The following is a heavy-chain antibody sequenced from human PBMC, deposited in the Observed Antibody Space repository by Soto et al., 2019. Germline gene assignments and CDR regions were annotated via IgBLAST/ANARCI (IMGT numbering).Heavy chain of an antibody. Sequence: GGSLRLSCAVSGFTVSSNYMSWVRQAPGKGLEWVSVIYSSGSTYYADSVKDRFIISRDNSKNTLYLQMNSLRAEDSAVYYCARTKYGEFDYWGQGTLVTVSS. V-gene: IGHV3-66*01. CDR2: IYSSGST. D-gene: IGHD4-17*01. J-gene: IGHJ4*02. CDR3: ARTKYGEFDY. CDR1: GFTVSSNY.